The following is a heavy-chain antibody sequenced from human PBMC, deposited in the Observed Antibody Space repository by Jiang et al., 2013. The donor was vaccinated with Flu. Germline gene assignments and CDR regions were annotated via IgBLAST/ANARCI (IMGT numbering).Heavy chain of an antibody. V-gene: IGHV3-7*03. J-gene: IGHJ4*02. D-gene: IGHD2-2*02. Sequence: QLLESGGGLVQPGGYLRLSCAASGFKFNSYYMNWVRQAPGKGLEWVATIREDGSEKYYVDSVKGRFAISRDNVRNSLYLQMDSLRAEDTAIYYCARDLGYCTTSNCYTVLDYWGQGALVTVSS. CDR1: GFKFNSYY. CDR2: IREDGSEK. CDR3: ARDLGYCTTSNCYTVLDY.